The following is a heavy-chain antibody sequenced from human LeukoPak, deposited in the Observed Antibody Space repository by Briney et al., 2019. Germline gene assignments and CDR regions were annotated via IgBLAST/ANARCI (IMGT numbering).Heavy chain of an antibody. V-gene: IGHV4-4*07. CDR1: GFSISSGYY. J-gene: IGHJ4*02. Sequence: SETLSLTCAVSGFSISSGYYWSWIRQPAGKGLEWIGRIYTNGSTNYNPSLKSRVTMSVDTSKNQFSLKLSSVTAADTAVYYCARERRRGYYDSSGYSALDYWGQGTLVTVSS. CDR3: ARERRRGYYDSSGYSALDY. D-gene: IGHD3-22*01. CDR2: IYTNGST.